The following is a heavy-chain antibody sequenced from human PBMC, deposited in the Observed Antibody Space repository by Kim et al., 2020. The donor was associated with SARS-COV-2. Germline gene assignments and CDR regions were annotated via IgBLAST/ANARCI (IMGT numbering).Heavy chain of an antibody. CDR2: INAGNGNT. J-gene: IGHJ6*02. V-gene: IGHV1-3*01. CDR1: GYTFTSYA. D-gene: IGHD2-15*01. CDR3: ARGDCSGGSCYRYYYYYGMDV. Sequence: ASVKVSCKASGYTFTSYAMHWVRQAPGQRLEWMGWINAGNGNTKYSQKFQGRVTITRDTSASTAYMELSSLRSEDTAVYYCARGDCSGGSCYRYYYYYGMDVWGQGTTVTVSS.